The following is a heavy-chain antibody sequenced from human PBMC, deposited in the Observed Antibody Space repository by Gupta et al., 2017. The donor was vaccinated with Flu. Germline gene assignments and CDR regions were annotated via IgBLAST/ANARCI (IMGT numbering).Heavy chain of an antibody. CDR3: ARDRSMGETSSWSWFDS. J-gene: IGHJ5*01. Sequence: SIHWVRQAPGKGLEWMGGFDPEDGETVYAQKSQGRVTMTEDTSKDTAEMELRSLRYEETAVYYCARDRSMGETSSWSWFDSWGQGTLVTVSS. D-gene: IGHD6-13*01. V-gene: IGHV1-24*01. CDR2: FDPEDGET. CDR1: S.